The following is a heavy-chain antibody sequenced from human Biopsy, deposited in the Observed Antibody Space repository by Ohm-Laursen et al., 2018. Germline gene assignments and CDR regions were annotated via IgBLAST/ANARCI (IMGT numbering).Heavy chain of an antibody. Sequence: SLRLSCIASGFSVSDNYMSWVRQAPGKGLEWVSVIYSDGRTYYADSVKGRVTISRDNSKSTLYLQMNNLRADDTAVYYCAKDLGRAESYGMDVWGQGTTVTVSS. CDR1: GFSVSDNY. CDR3: AKDLGRAESYGMDV. CDR2: IYSDGRT. D-gene: IGHD5-24*01. V-gene: IGHV3-66*01. J-gene: IGHJ6*02.